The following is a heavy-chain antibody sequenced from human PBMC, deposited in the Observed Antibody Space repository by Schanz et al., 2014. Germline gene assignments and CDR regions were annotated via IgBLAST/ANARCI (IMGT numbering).Heavy chain of an antibody. CDR2: VSRDGSET. V-gene: IGHV3-74*01. Sequence: EVQLVTSGGDLVQPGGSLRLSCAASGFTFNTSWFHWVRQPPGKGLLWVSRVSRDGSETTYVDSVRGRFTISRDTAKNTVFLQMNNLRPDDTPVYYCARGASRDYFAMDVWGQGTTATVSS. J-gene: IGHJ6*02. CDR1: GFTFNTSW. CDR3: ARGASRDYFAMDV.